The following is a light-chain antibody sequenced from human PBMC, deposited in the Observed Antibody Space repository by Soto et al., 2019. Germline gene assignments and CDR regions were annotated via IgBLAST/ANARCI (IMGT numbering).Light chain of an antibody. CDR3: QSYGSGLSVV. Sequence: QSVLTQPPSISGAPGQRVTITCTGSDSNIGASYDVNWYRHLPGAAPNLLIYETDNRPAGVPDRFSASRSGASASLAIDKLQTGDEGDYYCQSYGSGLSVVFGGGTKLTVL. J-gene: IGLJ2*01. V-gene: IGLV1-40*01. CDR1: DSNIGASYD. CDR2: ETD.